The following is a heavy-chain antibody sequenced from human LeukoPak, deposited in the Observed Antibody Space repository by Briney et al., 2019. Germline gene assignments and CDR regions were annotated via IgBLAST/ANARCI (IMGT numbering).Heavy chain of an antibody. CDR2: IYYSGST. V-gene: IGHV4-39*01. CDR3: ARVVSYSGSYYGVYH. J-gene: IGHJ5*02. D-gene: IGHD1-26*01. CDR1: GGSISSSSYY. Sequence: SETMSLTCTVSGGSISSSSYYWGWIRQPPGKGLEWIGSIYYSGSTYYNPSLKSRVTISVDTSKNQFSLKLSSVTAADTAVYYCARVVSYSGSYYGVYHWGQGTLVTVSS.